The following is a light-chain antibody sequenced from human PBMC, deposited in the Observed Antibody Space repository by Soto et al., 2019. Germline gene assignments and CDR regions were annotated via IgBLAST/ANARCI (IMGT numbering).Light chain of an antibody. Sequence: QSVLTQPPSVSGSPGQSVTISCTGTTSDVGGYNYVSWYQQHPAKAPKLMIYEVNNRPSGVSNRFSGSKSGNTASLTISGLQAEDEADYYCSSYTSSSPFVFATGTKVTVL. CDR1: TSDVGGYNY. V-gene: IGLV2-14*01. CDR3: SSYTSSSPFV. J-gene: IGLJ1*01. CDR2: EVN.